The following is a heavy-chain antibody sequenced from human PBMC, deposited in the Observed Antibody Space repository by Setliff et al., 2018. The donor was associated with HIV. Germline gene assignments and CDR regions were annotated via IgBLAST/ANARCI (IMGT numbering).Heavy chain of an antibody. V-gene: IGHV4-39*01. J-gene: IGHJ6*03. D-gene: IGHD5-12*01. CDR3: VNSGYDGDYYYYYMDV. CDR1: GGSLSSTTYY. Sequence: SETLSLTCTVSGGSLSSTTYYWGWIRQPPGKGLEWIGIIDYSGNTYYNPSLKSRITISVDTSKNEFSLNLRSVTAADTAVYFCVNSGYDGDYYYYYMDVWGKGTTVTVSS. CDR2: IDYSGNT.